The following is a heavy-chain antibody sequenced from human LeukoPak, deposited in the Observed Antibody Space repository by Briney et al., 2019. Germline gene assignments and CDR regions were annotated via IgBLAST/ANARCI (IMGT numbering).Heavy chain of an antibody. CDR1: GESLNSYY. V-gene: IGHV4-34*01. CDR2: IYESGTA. CDR3: ARGSWATRLGS. J-gene: IGHJ4*02. Sequence: SETLSLTCAAYGESLNSYYWSWVRQPPGEGLEWIGEIYESGTAEYNPSLKSRVTISMVPSKQQFSLSLSSVTAADTAVYYCARGSWATRLGSWGLGTPVIVSS. D-gene: IGHD2-15*01.